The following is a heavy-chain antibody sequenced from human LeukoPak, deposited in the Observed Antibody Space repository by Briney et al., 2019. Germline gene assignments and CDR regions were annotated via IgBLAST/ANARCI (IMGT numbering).Heavy chain of an antibody. J-gene: IGHJ4*02. CDR2: IYYSGST. CDR3: ARGVGVVASIDY. Sequence: SETLSLTCAVYGGSFSGYYWSWIRQPPGKGLEWIGYIYYSGSTNYNPSLKSRVTISVDTSRNQFSLKLSSVTAADTAMYYCARGVGVVASIDYWGQGTLVTVSS. D-gene: IGHD5-12*01. V-gene: IGHV4-59*01. CDR1: GGSFSGYY.